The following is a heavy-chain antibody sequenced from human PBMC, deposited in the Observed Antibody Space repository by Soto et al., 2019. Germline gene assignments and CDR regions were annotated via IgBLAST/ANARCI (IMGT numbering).Heavy chain of an antibody. D-gene: IGHD3-3*01. CDR2: IYPGDSDT. J-gene: IGHJ4*02. Sequence: GESLKISCKGSGYSFTSYWIGWVRQMPGKGLEWMGIIYPGDSDTRYSPSFQGQVTTSADKSISTAYLQWSSLKASDTAMYYCARRVDFWSGYYNDYFDYWGQGTLVTVSS. CDR1: GYSFTSYW. CDR3: ARRVDFWSGYYNDYFDY. V-gene: IGHV5-51*01.